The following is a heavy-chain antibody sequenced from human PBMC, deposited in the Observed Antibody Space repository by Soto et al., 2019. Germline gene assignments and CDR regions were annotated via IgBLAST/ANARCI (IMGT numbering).Heavy chain of an antibody. CDR1: GGTFSSYA. CDR3: AREPGIAAAGTSWFDP. V-gene: IGHV1-69*13. D-gene: IGHD6-13*01. J-gene: IGHJ5*02. Sequence: SVKVSCKASGGTFSSYAISWVRQAPGQGLEWMGGIIPIFGTANYAQKFQGRVTITADESTSTAYMELSSLRSEDTAVYYCAREPGIAAAGTSWFDPWGQGTLVTVSS. CDR2: IIPIFGTA.